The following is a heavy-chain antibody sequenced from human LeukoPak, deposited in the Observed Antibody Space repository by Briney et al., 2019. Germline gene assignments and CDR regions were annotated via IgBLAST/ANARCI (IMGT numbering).Heavy chain of an antibody. CDR1: GGSISSSNYY. V-gene: IGHV4-39*01. J-gene: IGHJ4*02. CDR3: AGHSSLGSGWYT. D-gene: IGHD6-19*01. Sequence: SETLSLTCTVSGGSISSSNYYWGWVRQPPGNGLEWIGSIYYSGTTYYNPSLKSRVTISVDTSKNQFSLKLSSVTAADTAVYYCAGHSSLGSGWYTWGQGTLVTVSS. CDR2: IYYSGTT.